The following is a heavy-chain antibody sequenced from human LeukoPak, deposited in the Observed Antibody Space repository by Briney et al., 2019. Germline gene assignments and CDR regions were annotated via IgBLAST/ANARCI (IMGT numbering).Heavy chain of an antibody. V-gene: IGHV3-23*01. D-gene: IGHD4-17*01. J-gene: IGHJ5*02. Sequence: PGVPLRLSCAASVFILSSCAVNWVREARGEGLEGVSAFSGSGGSPYYAAPVKGGITFSRDNSKNTLYLQMNSVRGDDTGVYYCAKDSPVTTAYKFDPWGQGTLVTVSS. CDR2: FSGSGGSP. CDR3: AKDSPVTTAYKFDP. CDR1: VFILSSCA.